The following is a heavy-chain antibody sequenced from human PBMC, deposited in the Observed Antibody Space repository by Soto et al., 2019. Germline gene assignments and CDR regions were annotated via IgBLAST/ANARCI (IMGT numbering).Heavy chain of an antibody. V-gene: IGHV4-39*01. J-gene: IGHJ4*02. D-gene: IGHD2-15*01. CDR1: VGSSYRSGYY. Sequence: SETLSVTCTVSVGSSYRSGYYWGWILQPPGRGLEWIGNIDYNVVTYSNPSPKSRVTISRDTSKNQFSLKLTSVTAADTALYYCGKVLVGATGHTDSDSWGPGTLVTVSS. CDR2: IDYNVVT. CDR3: GKVLVGATGHTDSDS.